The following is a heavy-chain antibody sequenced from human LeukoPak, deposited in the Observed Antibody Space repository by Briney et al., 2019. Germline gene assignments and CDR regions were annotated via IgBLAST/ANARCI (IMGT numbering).Heavy chain of an antibody. CDR1: GFTFTNFW. Sequence: PGGSLRLSCAASGFTFTNFWMSWVRQTPGKGLEWVSALSGTGNSANYADAVKGRFTISRDKSKNILYLQMHSLRTEDTALYYCAKGGYSSGSWFDPWGQGTLVIVSS. CDR2: LSGTGNSA. V-gene: IGHV3-23*01. CDR3: AKGGYSSGSWFDP. D-gene: IGHD6-19*01. J-gene: IGHJ5*02.